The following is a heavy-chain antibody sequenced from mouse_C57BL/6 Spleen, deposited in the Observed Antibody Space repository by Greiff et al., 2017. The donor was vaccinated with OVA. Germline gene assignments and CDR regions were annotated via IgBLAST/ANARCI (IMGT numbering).Heavy chain of an antibody. Sequence: EVHLVESGGDLVKPGGSLKLSCAASGFTFSSYGMSWVRQTPDKRLEWVATISSGGSYTYYPDSVKGRFTISRDNAKNTLYLQMSSLKSEDTAMYYCARDSITTVVPMDYWGQGTSVTVSS. CDR3: ARDSITTVVPMDY. CDR2: ISSGGSYT. V-gene: IGHV5-6*01. D-gene: IGHD1-1*01. J-gene: IGHJ4*01. CDR1: GFTFSSYG.